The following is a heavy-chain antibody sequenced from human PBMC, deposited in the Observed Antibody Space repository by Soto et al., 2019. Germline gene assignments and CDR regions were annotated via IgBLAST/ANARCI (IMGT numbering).Heavy chain of an antibody. CDR2: ISAYNGNT. CDR1: GYXFTSYG. CDR3: ARDLDYDILTGGLDY. D-gene: IGHD3-9*01. V-gene: IGHV1-18*01. J-gene: IGHJ4*02. Sequence: QVXLXQSGXEVXKPXASXKXXXKXXGYXFTSYGISWVRQAPGQGLEWMGWISAYNGNTNYAQKLQGRVTMTTDTSTSTAYMELRSLRSDDTAVYYCARDLDYDILTGGLDYWGQGTLVTVSS.